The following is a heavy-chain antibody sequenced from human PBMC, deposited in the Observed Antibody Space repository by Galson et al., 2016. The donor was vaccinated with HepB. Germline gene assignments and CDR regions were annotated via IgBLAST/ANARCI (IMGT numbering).Heavy chain of an antibody. CDR2: IKQDGSEN. V-gene: IGHV3-7*01. Sequence: SLRLSCAASGFTSSSYWMSWVRQAPGKGLEWVANIKQDGSENYYVDSVKGRFTISRDNAKNSLYLQMNSLRAEDTAVYYCARVYYDFWSGYPDYWGQGTLVTVSS. CDR1: GFTSSSYW. CDR3: ARVYYDFWSGYPDY. J-gene: IGHJ4*02. D-gene: IGHD3-3*01.